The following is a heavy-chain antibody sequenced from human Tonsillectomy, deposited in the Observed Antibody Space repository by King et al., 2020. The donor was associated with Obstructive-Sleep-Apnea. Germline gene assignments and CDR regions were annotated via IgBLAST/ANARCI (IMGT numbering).Heavy chain of an antibody. D-gene: IGHD3-16*01. CDR3: ARGRLGADYYYYGMDV. CDR2: ISAYNGNT. Sequence: VQLVQSGAEVRRPGASVKVSCKASGYTFTSYGITWVRQAPGQVLEWMGWISAYNGNTNYAQKFLGTVTMTTDTSTTTAHMELRSLRTDDTAIYYCARGRLGADYYYYGMDVWGQGTTVTVSS. V-gene: IGHV1-18*04. CDR1: GYTFTSYG. J-gene: IGHJ6*02.